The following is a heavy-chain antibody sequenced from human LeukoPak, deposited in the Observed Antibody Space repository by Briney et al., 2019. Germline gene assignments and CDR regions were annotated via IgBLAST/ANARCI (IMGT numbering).Heavy chain of an antibody. CDR3: TRDQVVGSSWYTGPNY. V-gene: IGHV3-49*03. CDR2: IRSKAYGGTT. Sequence: GSLRLSCTASGFTFGDYAMSWFRQAPGKGLEWVGFIRSKAYGGTTEYAASVKGRFTISRDDSKSIAYLQMNSLKTEDTAVYYCTRDQVVGSSWYTGPNYWGQGTLVTVSS. J-gene: IGHJ4*02. D-gene: IGHD6-13*01. CDR1: GFTFGDYA.